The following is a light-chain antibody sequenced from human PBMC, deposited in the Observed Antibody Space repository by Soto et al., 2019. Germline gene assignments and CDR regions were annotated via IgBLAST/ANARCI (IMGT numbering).Light chain of an antibody. V-gene: IGKV3-15*01. CDR2: DTS. CDR1: QSVSIK. J-gene: IGKJ1*01. CDR3: QQYNNWPPWT. Sequence: DIVLTQSPGTLSLSPGERAALSCRASQSVSIKLAWYQQKPGQAPGLLIYDTSTRATGIPARFSGSGSGTEFTLTISSLQSEDFAVYYCQQYNNWPPWTFGQGTKVDI.